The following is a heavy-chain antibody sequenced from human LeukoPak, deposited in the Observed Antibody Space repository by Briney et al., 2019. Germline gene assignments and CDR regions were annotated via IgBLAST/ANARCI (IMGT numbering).Heavy chain of an antibody. V-gene: IGHV4-59*08. J-gene: IGHJ1*01. Sequence: PSGTLSLTCTVSGGSISGYYWSWIRQPPGKGLEWIGFIYYSGSTKYNPSLKSRVTISVDTSKNQFSLKLTSVTAADTAVHYCARYGSGSYSDDHFQHWGQGTLVTVSS. CDR3: ARYGSGSYSDDHFQH. D-gene: IGHD3-10*01. CDR2: IYYSGST. CDR1: GGSISGYY.